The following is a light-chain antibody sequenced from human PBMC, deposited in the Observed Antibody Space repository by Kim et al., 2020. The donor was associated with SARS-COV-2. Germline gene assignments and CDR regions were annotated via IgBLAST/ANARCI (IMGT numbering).Light chain of an antibody. CDR1: QSISSH. Sequence: DIQMTQSPSTLSASVGDRVTITCRTTQSISSHLNWYQQKPGRAPKLLISAASTLQGGVPSRFSGSGSETDFTLTISSLQPEDFAAYFCQQSYITPFTFGPGTNVDIK. V-gene: IGKV1-39*01. CDR2: AAS. CDR3: QQSYITPFT. J-gene: IGKJ3*01.